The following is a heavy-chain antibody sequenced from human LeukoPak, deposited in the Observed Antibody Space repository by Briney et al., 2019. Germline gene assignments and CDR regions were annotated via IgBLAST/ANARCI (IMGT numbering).Heavy chain of an antibody. CDR1: GYTFTSYY. D-gene: IGHD3-22*01. V-gene: IGHV1-46*01. J-gene: IGHJ4*02. CDR2: INPSGGST. Sequence: ASVKVSCKASGYTFTSYYMHWVRQAPGQGLEWMAIINPSGGSTRYAQKFQGRVTMTRDTSTSTVYMELSSLGSDDTAVYYCARDPRPSYDSSDYYYPGDYWGQGTLVTVSS. CDR3: ARDPRPSYDSSDYYYPGDY.